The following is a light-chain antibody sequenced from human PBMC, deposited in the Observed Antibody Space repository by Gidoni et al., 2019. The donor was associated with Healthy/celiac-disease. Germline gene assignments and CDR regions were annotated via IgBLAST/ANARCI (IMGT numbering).Light chain of an antibody. Sequence: SALTQPASVSGSPRQSLTISCTGTSSDVGSYNLVSGYQQHPGKAPKLMIYEGSKRPSGVSNRFSGSKSGNTASLTTSGLQAEDEADYYCCSYAGSSTWVFGGGTKLTVL. V-gene: IGLV2-23*01. CDR1: SSDVGSYNL. CDR2: EGS. CDR3: CSYAGSSTWV. J-gene: IGLJ3*02.